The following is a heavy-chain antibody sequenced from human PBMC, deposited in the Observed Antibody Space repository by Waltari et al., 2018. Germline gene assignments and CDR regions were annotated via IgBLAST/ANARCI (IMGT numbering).Heavy chain of an antibody. Sequence: QLQLQESGPGLVKPSETLSLTYTVSGGSISSSSYYWGWIRQPPGKGLEWIGSIYYSGSTYYNPSLKSRVTISVDTSKNQFSLKLSSVTAADTAVYYCARSSSSDTAFDIWGQGTMVTVSS. D-gene: IGHD6-6*01. J-gene: IGHJ3*02. CDR2: IYYSGST. V-gene: IGHV4-39*07. CDR1: GGSISSSSYY. CDR3: ARSSSSDTAFDI.